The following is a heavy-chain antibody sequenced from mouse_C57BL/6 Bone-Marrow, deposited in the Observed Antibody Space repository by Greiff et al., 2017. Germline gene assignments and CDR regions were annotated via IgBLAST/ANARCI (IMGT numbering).Heavy chain of an antibody. CDR3: ASYDGYFYYFDY. V-gene: IGHV1-81*01. CDR1: GYTFTSYG. Sequence: QVHVKQSGAELARPGASVKLSCKASGYTFTSYGISWVKQRTGQGLEWIGEIYPRSGNTYYNEKFKGKATLTADKSSSTAYMELRSLTSEDSAVXFCASYDGYFYYFDYWGQGTTLTVSS. D-gene: IGHD2-3*01. J-gene: IGHJ2*01. CDR2: IYPRSGNT.